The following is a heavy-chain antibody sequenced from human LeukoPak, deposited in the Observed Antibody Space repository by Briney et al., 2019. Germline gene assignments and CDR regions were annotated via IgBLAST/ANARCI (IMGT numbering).Heavy chain of an antibody. CDR1: DDSFSSHY. CDR2: ISYIGST. D-gene: IGHD4-17*01. J-gene: IGHJ3*02. Sequence: SETLSLTCAVTDDSFSSHYWTWIRQPPGKGLEWIGYISYIGSTNYNPSLKSRVTISIDTSKNQFSLKLSSVTAADTAVYYCARDLVTVTKGFDIWGQGTMVSVSS. V-gene: IGHV4-59*11. CDR3: ARDLVTVTKGFDI.